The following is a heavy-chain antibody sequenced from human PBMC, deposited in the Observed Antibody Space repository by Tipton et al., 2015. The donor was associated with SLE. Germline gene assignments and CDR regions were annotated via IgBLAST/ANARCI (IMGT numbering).Heavy chain of an antibody. CDR3: ARERYCSGGSCFDY. CDR2: IYDSGSS. D-gene: IGHD2-15*01. J-gene: IGHJ4*02. V-gene: IGHV4-59*12. Sequence: TLSLTCTVSGGSISGYYWSWIRQPPGKGLEWIGNIYDSGSSNYNPSLKSRVTISIDTSKNQFSVQLSSVTAADTAVYYCARERYCSGGSCFDYWGQGTLVTVSS. CDR1: GGSISGYY.